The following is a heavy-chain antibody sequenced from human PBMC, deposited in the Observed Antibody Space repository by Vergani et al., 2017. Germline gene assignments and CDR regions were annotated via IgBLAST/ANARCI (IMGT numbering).Heavy chain of an antibody. J-gene: IGHJ3*02. V-gene: IGHV7-4-1*02. CDR3: VRDPYYYDSSGPQEDAFDI. CDR1: GYTFTNYN. Sequence: QVQLVQSGSELKKPGASVKVSCKASGYTFTNYNINWLRQAPGQGPEWMGWINTNTGKPTNAQDFTGRFVFSLDTSVNTAYLQISSLKAEDSAVYYCVRDPYYYDSSGPQEDAFDIWGQGTMVTVSS. D-gene: IGHD3-22*01. CDR2: INTNTGKP.